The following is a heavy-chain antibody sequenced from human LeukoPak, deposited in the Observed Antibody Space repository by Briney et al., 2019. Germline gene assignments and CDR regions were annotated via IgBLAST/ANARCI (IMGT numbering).Heavy chain of an antibody. CDR1: GFTFSTYP. V-gene: IGHV3-64*01. CDR2: ISDNGDTT. CDR3: ARERIATPSMDP. Sequence: GGSLTLSCAASGFTFSTYPMHWVRQAPGKGLEYVSGISDNGDTTYYANSVKGRFNISRDNSKNTLFLQMGSLRTEDMAVYYCARERIATPSMDPWGQGILVTVSS. J-gene: IGHJ5*02. D-gene: IGHD6-6*01.